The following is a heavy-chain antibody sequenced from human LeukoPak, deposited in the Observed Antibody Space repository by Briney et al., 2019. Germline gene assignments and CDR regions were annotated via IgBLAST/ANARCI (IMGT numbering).Heavy chain of an antibody. CDR3: ARDGGGDYAILGYYYYYMDV. J-gene: IGHJ6*03. D-gene: IGHD4-17*01. CDR1: GYTFTGDY. V-gene: IGHV1-69*13. Sequence: ASVKVSCKASGYTFTGDYMHWVRQAPGQGLEWMGGIIPIFGTANYAQESQGRVTITPDESTSTAYMELSSLRSEDTAVYYCARDGGGDYAILGYYYYYMDVWGKGTTVTVSS. CDR2: IIPIFGTA.